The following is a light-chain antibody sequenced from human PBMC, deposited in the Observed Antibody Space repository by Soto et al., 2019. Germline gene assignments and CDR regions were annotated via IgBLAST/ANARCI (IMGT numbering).Light chain of an antibody. CDR2: GAS. CDR1: QGLGVW. V-gene: IGKV1-12*01. CDR3: QQAYSFPLT. Sequence: DIQMTQSPSSVSASVGDRVTITCRASQGLGVWLGWYQQKPGKAPQLLIFGASGLQTGVPSRFIGSGSGTDFTLTISSLQPEDFATYYCQQAYSFPLTFGGGTKVEIK. J-gene: IGKJ4*01.